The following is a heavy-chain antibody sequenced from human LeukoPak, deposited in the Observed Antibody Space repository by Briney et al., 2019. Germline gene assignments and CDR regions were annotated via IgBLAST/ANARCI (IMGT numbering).Heavy chain of an antibody. Sequence: GGSLRLSCAASGFTFSSYSMNWVRQAPGKGLEWVANIKQDGSEKYYVDSVKGRFTISRDNAKNSLYLQLNSLRAEDTAVYYCARGLSGYEDGHFDYWGQGTLVTVSS. J-gene: IGHJ4*02. D-gene: IGHD5-12*01. CDR3: ARGLSGYEDGHFDY. V-gene: IGHV3-7*01. CDR2: IKQDGSEK. CDR1: GFTFSSYS.